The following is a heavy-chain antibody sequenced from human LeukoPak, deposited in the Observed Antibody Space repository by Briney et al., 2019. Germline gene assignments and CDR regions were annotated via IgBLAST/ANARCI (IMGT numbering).Heavy chain of an antibody. CDR2: IASDGSST. CDR1: GFTFSSYW. CDR3: AKDIGTRIAAAGTNYYYGMDV. D-gene: IGHD6-13*01. J-gene: IGHJ6*02. Sequence: GGSLRLSCAASGFTFSSYWMNWVRQAPGKGLVWVSRIASDGSSTTYADSVKGRFSISRDNAKNSLYLQMNSLRAEDTALYYCAKDIGTRIAAAGTNYYYGMDVWGQGATVTVSS. V-gene: IGHV3-74*01.